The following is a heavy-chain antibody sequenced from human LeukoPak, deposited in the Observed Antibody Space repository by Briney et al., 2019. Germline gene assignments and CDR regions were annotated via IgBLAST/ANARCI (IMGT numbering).Heavy chain of an antibody. CDR1: GFSFSNHW. CDR2: IKPDGSQQ. J-gene: IGHJ4*02. D-gene: IGHD3-16*01. CDR3: ARHGPSYYFDY. V-gene: IGHV3-7*03. Sequence: HSGRSLRLPCAASGFSFSNHWMTWVRQAPGKGLEWVANIKPDGSQQYYVDSMKGRFTISRDNAKNSLYLQMNSLRTEDTAVYYCARHGPSYYFDYWGQGTLVTVSS.